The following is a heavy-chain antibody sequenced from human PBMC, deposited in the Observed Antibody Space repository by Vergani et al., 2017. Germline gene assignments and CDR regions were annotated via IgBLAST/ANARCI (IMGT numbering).Heavy chain of an antibody. CDR2: ISYDGTQK. CDR3: ATKSCGTPGCQIGYFRE. J-gene: IGHJ1*01. V-gene: IGHV3-30*03. Sequence: QVHLVESGGGVVQPGRSLRLYCVVSGFTSSYYGMHWVRQAPGKGLEWVAVISYDGTQKYYADSVKGRFTISIDKSKSTLYLQMNSLRTEDTAVYYCATKSCGTPGCQIGYFREWGQGTLVTVSS. D-gene: IGHD1-1*01. CDR1: GFTSSYYG.